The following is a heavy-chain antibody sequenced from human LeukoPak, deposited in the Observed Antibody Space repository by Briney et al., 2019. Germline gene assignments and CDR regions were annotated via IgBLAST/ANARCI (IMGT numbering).Heavy chain of an antibody. V-gene: IGHV4-34*01. CDR1: GGSFSDYF. J-gene: IGHJ4*02. CDR2: INHSGRT. CDR3: ARDPVIPGLVAGPV. Sequence: SETLSLTCAVYGGSFSDYFWGWIRQPPGKGLEGIGEINHSGRTYYNPSLKSRVPISVDTSKNQFSLKLTSVTAADSTVYYCARDPVIPGLVAGPVWGQGALVTVSS. D-gene: IGHD1-26*01.